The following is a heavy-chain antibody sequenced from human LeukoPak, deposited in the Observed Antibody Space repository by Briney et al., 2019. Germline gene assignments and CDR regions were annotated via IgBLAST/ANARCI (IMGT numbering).Heavy chain of an antibody. CDR1: GFTFSSYA. J-gene: IGHJ4*02. D-gene: IGHD3-22*01. V-gene: IGHV3-23*01. CDR3: AKDQDVGYYDSSGYYDY. Sequence: GSLRLSCAASGFTFSSYAMGWVRQAPGKGLEWVSAISGSGGSTYPADSVKGRFTISRDNSKNTLYLQMNNLRAEDTAVYYCAKDQDVGYYDSSGYYDYWGQGTLVTVSS. CDR2: ISGSGGST.